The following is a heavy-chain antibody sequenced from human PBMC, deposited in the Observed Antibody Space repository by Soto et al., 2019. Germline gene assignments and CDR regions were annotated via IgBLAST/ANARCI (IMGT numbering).Heavy chain of an antibody. Sequence: QVQLVESGGGVVQPGRSLRLSCEASGFTFSSYGMHWVRQAPGKGLEWVAVISYDGSNKYYADSVKGRFTISRYNSKNTLYLQKNSLRAEDTAVYYCAKDHYYGSWTILWGQGTLVTVSS. J-gene: IGHJ4*02. D-gene: IGHD3-10*01. CDR1: GFTFSSYG. V-gene: IGHV3-30*18. CDR2: ISYDGSNK. CDR3: AKDHYYGSWTIL.